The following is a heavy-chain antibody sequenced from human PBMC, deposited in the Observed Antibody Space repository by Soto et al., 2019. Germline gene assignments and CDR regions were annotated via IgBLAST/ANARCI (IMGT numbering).Heavy chain of an antibody. V-gene: IGHV4-59*01. D-gene: IGHD2-15*01. Sequence: PSETLSLTCTFSCGAIISYYLSWIRQPPGKGLEWIGYIYYSGSANYNPAVKSRVTISGDATKNQFSLKLSSVSAADTAVYYCARGGDCSGGSCYAYSYTYYGMYVWGQGTKGTVSS. J-gene: IGHJ6*02. CDR1: CGAIISYY. CDR3: ARGGDCSGGSCYAYSYTYYGMYV. CDR2: IYYSGSA.